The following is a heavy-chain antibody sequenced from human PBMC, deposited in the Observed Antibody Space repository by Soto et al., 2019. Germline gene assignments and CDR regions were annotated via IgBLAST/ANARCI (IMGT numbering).Heavy chain of an antibody. CDR2: ISRDGDFT. Sequence: EVQLLESGGDLIQPGGSLRLSCAASGFTFNIYAMTWVRQAPGKGLEWVSAISRDGDFTYYADSVEGRFTISRDNSKNTLYRQMNSLRAEDTAVYYCAKDRYLDHDSRGYLFDNWGQGTLVTVSS. D-gene: IGHD3-22*01. CDR3: AKDRYLDHDSRGYLFDN. CDR1: GFTFNIYA. J-gene: IGHJ4*02. V-gene: IGHV3-23*01.